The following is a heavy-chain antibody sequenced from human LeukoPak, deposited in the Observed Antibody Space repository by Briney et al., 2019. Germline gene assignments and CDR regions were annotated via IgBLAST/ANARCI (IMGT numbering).Heavy chain of an antibody. CDR1: GGSISSGGYY. CDR2: INHSGST. Sequence: SETLSLTCTVSGGSISSGGYYWSWIRQHPGKGLEWIGEINHSGSTNYNPSLKSRVTISVDTSKNQFSLKLSSVTAADTAVYYCARPLWFGGRSFDPWGQGTLVTVSS. J-gene: IGHJ5*02. CDR3: ARPLWFGGRSFDP. D-gene: IGHD3-10*01. V-gene: IGHV4-39*07.